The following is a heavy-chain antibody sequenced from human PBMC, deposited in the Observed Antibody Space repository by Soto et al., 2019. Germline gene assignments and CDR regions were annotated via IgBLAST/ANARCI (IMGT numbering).Heavy chain of an antibody. J-gene: IGHJ4*02. CDR1: GYSISSGYC. V-gene: IGHV4-38-2*02. D-gene: IGHD3-22*01. CDR2: IYHSGST. CDR3: ARDGMTMIVVGRFDY. Sequence: PSETLSLTCAVSGYSISSGYCWGWIRQPPGKGLEWIGSIYHSGSTYYNPSLKSRVTISVDTSKNQFSLKLSSVTAADTAVYYCARDGMTMIVVGRFDYWGQGTLVTVSS.